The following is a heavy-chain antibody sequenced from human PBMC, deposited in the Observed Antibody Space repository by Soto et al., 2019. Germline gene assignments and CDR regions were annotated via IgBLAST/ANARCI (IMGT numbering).Heavy chain of an antibody. D-gene: IGHD4-4*01. Sequence: SETLSLTCTVSGGSISSSSYYWGWIRQPPGEGLEWIGRISYSGSTYYTPSLKRRVTISVGTTKTQFSLKLITVTAADTDVYDWARAATTTDGVCEYWGQGTMVTVSS. CDR2: ISYSGST. V-gene: IGHV4-39*07. CDR3: ARAATTTDGVCEY. CDR1: GGSISSSSYY. J-gene: IGHJ4*02.